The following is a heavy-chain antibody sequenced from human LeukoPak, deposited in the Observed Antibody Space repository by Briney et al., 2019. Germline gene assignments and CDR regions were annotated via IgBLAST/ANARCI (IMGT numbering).Heavy chain of an antibody. Sequence: GGSLRLSCAASGFTFSSYDMSWVRQAPGKGLEWVSAISGSGGSTYYADSVKGRFTISRDNSKNTLYLQMNSLRAEDTAVYYCAKQLVEGYYFDYWGQGTLVTVSS. CDR3: AKQLVEGYYFDY. CDR2: ISGSGGST. V-gene: IGHV3-23*01. D-gene: IGHD6-13*01. CDR1: GFTFSSYD. J-gene: IGHJ4*02.